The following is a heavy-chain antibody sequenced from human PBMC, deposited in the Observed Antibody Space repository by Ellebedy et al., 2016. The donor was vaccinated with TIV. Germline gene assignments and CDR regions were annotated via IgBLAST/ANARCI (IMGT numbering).Heavy chain of an antibody. CDR3: AREGYSSGKAGVFDL. CDR1: GIIIHDCI. V-gene: IGHV3-30*03. J-gene: IGHJ3*01. Sequence: PGGSLRLSCAGSGIIIHDCIIHWVRQAPGKGLQWVAAILKDGHAKHYPDSVKGRFSISRDNDKDTIYLEVHSLRDDDTGLYYCAREGYSSGKAGVFDLWGQGTEVIVS. D-gene: IGHD1-26*01. CDR2: ILKDGHAK.